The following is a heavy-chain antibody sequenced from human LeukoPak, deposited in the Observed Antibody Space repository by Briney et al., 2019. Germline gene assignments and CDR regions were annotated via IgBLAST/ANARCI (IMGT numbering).Heavy chain of an antibody. D-gene: IGHD6-19*01. CDR3: AKANGLVRSYFDY. CDR1: GFTFSSYE. Sequence: PSGGPLRLPCAASGFTFSSYEMNWVRQAPGKGLQWVAYISSSGSPIYYTDSVKGRFTISRDNPENTLYLQMNSLRAEDTAVYYCAKANGLVRSYFDYWGQGTLVTVSS. CDR2: ISSSGSPI. J-gene: IGHJ4*02. V-gene: IGHV3-48*03.